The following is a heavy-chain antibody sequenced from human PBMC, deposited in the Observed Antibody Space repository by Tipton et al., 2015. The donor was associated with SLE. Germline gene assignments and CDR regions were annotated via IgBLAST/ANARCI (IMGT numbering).Heavy chain of an antibody. V-gene: IGHV4-38-2*01. CDR2: VFHTGTT. CDR3: AGVRDGATPFGS. J-gene: IGHJ1*01. CDR1: GYSISSGSY. D-gene: IGHD5-24*01. Sequence: TLSLTCAVSGYSISSGSYSVWFRPPPGKGVEWIGFVFHTGTTNYNPSFRSRVILSVDMSKNQFSLKLTSVTASDTAIYYCAGVRDGATPFGSWGQGTLVPVSS.